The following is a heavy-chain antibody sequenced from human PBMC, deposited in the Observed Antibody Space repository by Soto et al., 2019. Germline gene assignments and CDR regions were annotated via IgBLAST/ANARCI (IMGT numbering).Heavy chain of an antibody. CDR3: ANSHAGAHITAAVH. Sequence: SETLSLTCAVSGGSISSGGYSLSWIRQPPGKGLEWIGYIYHSGSTYYNPSLKSRVTISVDRSKNQFSLKLSSVTAADTAVYYCANSHAGAHITAAVHWGQGTLVTVSS. CDR1: GGSISSGGYS. CDR2: IYHSGST. D-gene: IGHD6-13*01. V-gene: IGHV4-30-2*01. J-gene: IGHJ4*02.